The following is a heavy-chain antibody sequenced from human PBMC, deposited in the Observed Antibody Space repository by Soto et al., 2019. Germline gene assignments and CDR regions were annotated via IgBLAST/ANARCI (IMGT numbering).Heavy chain of an antibody. V-gene: IGHV3-30*18. J-gene: IGHJ6*03. CDR1: GFTFSSYG. D-gene: IGHD2-15*01. CDR2: ISYDGSNK. Sequence: QVQLVESGGGVVQPGRSLRLSCAASGFTFSSYGMHWVRQAPGKGLEWVAVISYDGSNKYYADSVKGRFTISRDNSKNTLYLQMNSLRAEDTAGYYWAKEGCGGSCYSRAFHMDVWGKGTTVTVSS. CDR3: AKEGCGGSCYSRAFHMDV.